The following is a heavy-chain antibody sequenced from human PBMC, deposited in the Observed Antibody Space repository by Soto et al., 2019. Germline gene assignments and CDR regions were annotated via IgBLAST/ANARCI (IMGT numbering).Heavy chain of an antibody. CDR2: ISGSGGST. J-gene: IGHJ4*02. D-gene: IGHD5-18*01. Sequence: GSLRLSCAASGFTFSSYAMSWVRQAPGKGLEWVSAISGSGGSTYYADSVKGRFTISRDSSKNTLYLQMNSLRAEDTAVYYCARNRGYTAMVRIFWGQGTLVTVSS. CDR3: ARNRGYTAMVRIF. CDR1: GFTFSSYA. V-gene: IGHV3-23*01.